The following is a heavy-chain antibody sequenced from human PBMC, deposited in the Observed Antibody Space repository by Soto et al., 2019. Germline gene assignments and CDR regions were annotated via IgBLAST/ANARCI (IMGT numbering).Heavy chain of an antibody. CDR3: ARHPAHLYSSENWFDP. Sequence: QLQLQESGPGLVKPSETLSLTCTVSGGSISSSSYYWGWIRQPPGKGLEWIGSIYYSGSTYYNPSLNSRVTISVDTSKNQCSRKLSSVTAADTAVYYCARHPAHLYSSENWFDPWGQGTLVTVSS. J-gene: IGHJ5*02. CDR1: GGSISSSSYY. D-gene: IGHD6-19*01. CDR2: IYYSGST. V-gene: IGHV4-39*01.